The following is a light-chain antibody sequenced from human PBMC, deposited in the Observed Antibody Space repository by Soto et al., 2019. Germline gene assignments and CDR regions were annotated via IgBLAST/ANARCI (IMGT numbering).Light chain of an antibody. V-gene: IGKV1-5*03. CDR2: KAS. Sequence: DIQMTQSPSTLSGSVGDRVTITCRASQNISICLAWYQQKPGKAPKILIYKASTLKSGVPSRCSGSGSGTEFTLTISSLQPDDFATYYCQHYNSKAEAFGQGTKVELK. CDR1: QNISIC. J-gene: IGKJ1*01. CDR3: QHYNSKAEA.